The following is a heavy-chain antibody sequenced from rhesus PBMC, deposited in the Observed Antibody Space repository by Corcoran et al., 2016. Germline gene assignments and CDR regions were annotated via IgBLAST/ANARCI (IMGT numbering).Heavy chain of an antibody. J-gene: IGHJ4*01. CDR3: ASGYCTGSGCYVLDY. CDR2: ISGSGGST. CDR1: GGSISSNY. Sequence: QLQLQESGPGLVKPSETLSLTCAVSGGSISSNYWSWIRQPPGKGLEWIGRISGSGGSTDYNPSHTNRVTISTDTSKNQFSLKLSSVTDADAAVYYCASGYCTGSGCYVLDYWGQGVLVTVSS. V-gene: IGHV4-173*01. D-gene: IGHD2-21*01.